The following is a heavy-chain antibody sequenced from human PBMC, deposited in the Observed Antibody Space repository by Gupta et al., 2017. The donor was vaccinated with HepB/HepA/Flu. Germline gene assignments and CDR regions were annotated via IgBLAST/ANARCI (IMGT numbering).Heavy chain of an antibody. D-gene: IGHD5-24*01. Sequence: QVQLVQSGAEVKKPGSSVKVSCKASGGTFSSYAISWVRQAPGQGLEWMGGIIPIFGTANYAQKFQGRVTITADKSTSTAYMELSSLRSEDTAVYYCASGGWLQFSDRDYYYYMDVWGKGTTVTVSS. V-gene: IGHV1-69*06. CDR3: ASGGWLQFSDRDYYYYMDV. CDR1: GGTFSSYA. CDR2: IIPIFGTA. J-gene: IGHJ6*03.